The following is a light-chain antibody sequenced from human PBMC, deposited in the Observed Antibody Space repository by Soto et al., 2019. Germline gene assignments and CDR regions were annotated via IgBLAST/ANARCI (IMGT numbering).Light chain of an antibody. V-gene: IGLV2-8*01. Sequence: QSVLTQPPSASGSPGQSVTISCIGTASVIGRYNYVSWYQHHPGKAPKLIIYEVTKRPSGVPDRFSGSKSGNTASLTVSGLQADDEADYYCNSYVRSNNYVFGTGTKGTVL. CDR2: EVT. CDR1: ASVIGRYNY. CDR3: NSYVRSNNYV. J-gene: IGLJ1*01.